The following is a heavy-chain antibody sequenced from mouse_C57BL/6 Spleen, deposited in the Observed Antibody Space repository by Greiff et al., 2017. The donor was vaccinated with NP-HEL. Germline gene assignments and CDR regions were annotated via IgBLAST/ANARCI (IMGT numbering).Heavy chain of an antibody. V-gene: IGHV1-4*01. CDR1: GYTFTSYT. Sequence: QVQLQQSGAELARPGASVKMSCKASGYTFTSYTMHWVKQRPGQGLEWIGYINPSSGYTKYNQKFKDKATLTADKSSSTAYMQLSSLTSEDSAVYYCARRGVVGAMDYWGQGTSVTVSS. CDR2: INPSSGYT. CDR3: ARRGVVGAMDY. D-gene: IGHD1-1*01. J-gene: IGHJ4*01.